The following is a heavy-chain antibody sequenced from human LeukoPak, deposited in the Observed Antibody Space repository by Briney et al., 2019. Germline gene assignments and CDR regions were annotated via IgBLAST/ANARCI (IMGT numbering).Heavy chain of an antibody. CDR3: ARAPYYYYMDV. CDR2: IKQDGSEK. V-gene: IGHV3-7*01. J-gene: IGHJ6*03. CDR1: GFTFTTYG. Sequence: PGGSLRLSCAASGFTFTTYGMHWVRQAPGKGLEWVANIKQDGSEKYYVDSVKGRFTISRDNAKNSLYLQMNSLRAEDTAVYYCARAPYYYYMDVWGKGTTVTVSS.